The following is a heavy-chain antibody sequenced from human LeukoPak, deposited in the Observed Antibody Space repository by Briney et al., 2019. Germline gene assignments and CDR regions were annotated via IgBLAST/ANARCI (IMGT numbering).Heavy chain of an antibody. CDR3: AGDGGSSSPPAFDY. J-gene: IGHJ4*02. CDR1: GDSVSSNSAA. D-gene: IGHD6-13*01. V-gene: IGHV6-1*01. CDR2: TYYRSKWYN. Sequence: SQTLSLTCAISGDSVSSNSAAWNWIRQSPSRGLEWLGRTYYRSKWYNDYAVSVKSRITINPDTSKNQFSLQLYSVTPEDTAVYYCAGDGGSSSPPAFDYWGQGTLVTVSS.